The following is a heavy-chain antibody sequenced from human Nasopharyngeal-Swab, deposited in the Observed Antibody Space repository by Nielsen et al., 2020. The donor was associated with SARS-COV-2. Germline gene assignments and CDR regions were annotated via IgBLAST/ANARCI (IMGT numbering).Heavy chain of an antibody. CDR2: IIPIFGTA. J-gene: IGHJ6*02. CDR3: ARIAIGMIVVASYYGMDV. D-gene: IGHD3-22*01. CDR1: GGTFSSYA. Sequence: SVKVSCKASGGTFSSYAISRVRQAPGQGLEWMGGIIPIFGTANYAQKSQGRVTITADESTSTAYMELSSLRSEDTAVYYCARIAIGMIVVASYYGMDVWGQGTTVTVSS. V-gene: IGHV1-69*13.